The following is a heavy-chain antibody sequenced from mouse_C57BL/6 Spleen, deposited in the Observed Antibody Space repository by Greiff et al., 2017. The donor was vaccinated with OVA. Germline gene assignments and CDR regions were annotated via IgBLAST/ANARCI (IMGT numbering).Heavy chain of an antibody. CDR1: GFSFNTYA. V-gene: IGHV10-1*01. Sequence: DAGGGLVQPKGSLKLSCAASGFSFNTYAMNWVRQAPGKGLEWVARIRSKSNNYATYYADSVKDRFTISRDDSESMLYLQMNNLKTEDTAMYYCVRPDYDYDWFDYWGQGTTLTVSS. CDR3: VRPDYDYDWFDY. J-gene: IGHJ2*01. CDR2: IRSKSNNYAT. D-gene: IGHD2-4*01.